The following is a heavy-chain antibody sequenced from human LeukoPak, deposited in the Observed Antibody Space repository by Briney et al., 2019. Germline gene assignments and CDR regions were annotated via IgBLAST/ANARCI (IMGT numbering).Heavy chain of an antibody. CDR1: GFTFRNYV. D-gene: IGHD3-16*01. Sequence: GGSLRLSCAASGFTFRNYVMSWVRQAPEKGLEWVSAITGDGGGTNHADSVKGRFTIFRDNSKNTLYLQMNSLRAEDTAVYYCAKETSFGNFVTIDCWGQGALVTVSS. J-gene: IGHJ4*02. CDR3: AKETSFGNFVTIDC. CDR2: ITGDGGGT. V-gene: IGHV3-23*01.